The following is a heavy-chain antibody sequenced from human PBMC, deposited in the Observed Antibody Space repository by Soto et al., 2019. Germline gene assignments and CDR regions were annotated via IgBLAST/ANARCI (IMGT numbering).Heavy chain of an antibody. V-gene: IGHV3-64*07. CDR1: GFSFGTYG. CDR3: ARVFYDNSAHYYDY. Sequence: VQLVESGGGLVQPGGSLRLSCAASGFSFGTYGMHWVRQAPGKGLEYVSAISSNGGSTFYADSVKGRFTISRDNSKNTLYLQMGSLRAEDMAVYYCARVFYDNSAHYYDYWGQGTLVTVSS. CDR2: ISSNGGST. J-gene: IGHJ4*02. D-gene: IGHD3-22*01.